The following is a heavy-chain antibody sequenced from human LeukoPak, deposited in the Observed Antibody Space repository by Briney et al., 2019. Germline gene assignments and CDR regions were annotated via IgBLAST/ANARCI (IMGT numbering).Heavy chain of an antibody. J-gene: IGHJ4*02. D-gene: IGHD1-1*01. CDR2: VSYSGRT. CDR1: GASISNYY. V-gene: IGHV4-59*08. CDR3: ARHERGAENLDY. Sequence: SESLSLTCTVSGASISNYYWSWIRQPPGKGLECIGYVSYSGRTNHNPSLKSRVTISADTSKNQFSLKLTPVTAADTAVYYCARHERGAENLDYWGQGTPVTVSS.